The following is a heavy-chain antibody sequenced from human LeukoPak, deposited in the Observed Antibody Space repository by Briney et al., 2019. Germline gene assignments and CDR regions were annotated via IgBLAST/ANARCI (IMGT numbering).Heavy chain of an antibody. V-gene: IGHV3-43D*03. Sequence: GGSLRLSCAASGFTFDDYAMHWVRQAPGKGLEWVSLISWDGGSTYYADSVKGRFTISRDNSKNSLYLHMNSLRAEDTALYYCAKDIDGYSSSYGMDVWGQGTTVTVSS. D-gene: IGHD6-19*01. CDR1: GFTFDDYA. CDR3: AKDIDGYSSSYGMDV. J-gene: IGHJ6*02. CDR2: ISWDGGST.